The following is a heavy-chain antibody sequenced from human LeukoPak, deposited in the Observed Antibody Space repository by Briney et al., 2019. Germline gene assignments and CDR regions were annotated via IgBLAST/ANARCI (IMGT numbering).Heavy chain of an antibody. Sequence: LSLTCAVYGGSFSGYYWSWIRQPPGKGLEWVAVISYDGSNKYYADSVKGRFTISRDNSKNTLYLQMNSLRAEDTAVYYCAKSLLRPGYWGQGTLVTVSS. CDR2: ISYDGSNK. V-gene: IGHV3-30*18. D-gene: IGHD3-3*01. J-gene: IGHJ4*02. CDR3: AKSLLRPGY. CDR1: GGSFSGYY.